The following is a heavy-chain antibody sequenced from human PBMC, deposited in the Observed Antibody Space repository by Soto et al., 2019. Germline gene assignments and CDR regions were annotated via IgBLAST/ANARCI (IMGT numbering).Heavy chain of an antibody. CDR3: AKNPIFGYSGYEPFDY. Sequence: GGSLRLSCAASGFTFSSYAMSWVRQAPGKGLEWVSAISGSGGSTYYADSVKGRFTISRDNSKNTLYLQMNSLRAEDTAVYYCAKNPIFGYSGYEPFDYWGQGTLVTVSS. CDR1: GFTFSSYA. CDR2: ISGSGGST. V-gene: IGHV3-23*01. J-gene: IGHJ4*02. D-gene: IGHD5-12*01.